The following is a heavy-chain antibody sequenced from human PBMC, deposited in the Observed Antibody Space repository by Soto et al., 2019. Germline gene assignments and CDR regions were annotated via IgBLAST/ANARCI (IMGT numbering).Heavy chain of an antibody. J-gene: IGHJ6*02. Sequence: ASVKVSCKTSGYSFTKYGLHWVRQAPGQRLEWMGWINPGNGDTKYSQKFQGRVTITRDTSATTAYMELSSLRSEDSAVFYCARTDCSSTSCYNYYYYGMDVWGQGTTVTVSS. CDR1: GYSFTKYG. CDR3: ARTDCSSTSCYNYYYYGMDV. V-gene: IGHV1-3*01. CDR2: INPGNGDT. D-gene: IGHD2-2*01.